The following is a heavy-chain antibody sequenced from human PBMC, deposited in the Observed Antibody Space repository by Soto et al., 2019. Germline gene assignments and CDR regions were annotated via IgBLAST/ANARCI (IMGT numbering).Heavy chain of an antibody. D-gene: IGHD3-22*01. CDR2: ITSDGTKE. Sequence: GGSLRLSCAASGFTFSSFAMHWVRQAPGKGLEWVAVITSDGTKEYYADSVRGRFTISRDNSGNTVYLHMNSLGGDDTAVYYCVTAPCEVVITDYFDSWGQGTLVTVSS. J-gene: IGHJ4*02. V-gene: IGHV3-30-3*01. CDR1: GFTFSSFA. CDR3: VTAPCEVVITDYFDS.